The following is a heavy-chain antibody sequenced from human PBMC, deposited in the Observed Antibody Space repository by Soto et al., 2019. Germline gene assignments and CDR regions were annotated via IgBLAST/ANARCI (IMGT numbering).Heavy chain of an antibody. D-gene: IGHD6-13*01. J-gene: IGHJ4*02. CDR2: INPLPTSGST. Sequence: QVQLVQSGAEVKKPGASVKVSCKASGYIFTNYSIHWVRQAPGQGLEWMAIINPLPTSGSTNYAQKFQGRVTVTRDTSTSTVYMELSSLTSEDTAIYYCARDLTAAAYWGQGTLVTVSS. V-gene: IGHV1-46*01. CDR1: GYIFTNYS. CDR3: ARDLTAAAY.